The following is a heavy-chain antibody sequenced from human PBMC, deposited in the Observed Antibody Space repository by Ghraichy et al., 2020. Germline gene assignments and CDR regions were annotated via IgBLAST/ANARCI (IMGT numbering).Heavy chain of an antibody. CDR2: ISPDGSQK. CDR1: GFTLGGHW. J-gene: IGHJ4*02. CDR3: ARAYL. V-gene: IGHV3-7*03. Sequence: GGSLRLSCVASGFTLGGHWMSWVRQAPGKGPELVANISPDGSQKYHVDAVQGRFTISRDNAQNLLYLQMNSLRGEDTATYYCARAYLWGQGARVIVPS.